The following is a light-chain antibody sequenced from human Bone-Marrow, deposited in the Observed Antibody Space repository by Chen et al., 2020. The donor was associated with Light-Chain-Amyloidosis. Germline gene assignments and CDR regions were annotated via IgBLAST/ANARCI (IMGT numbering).Light chain of an antibody. Sequence: SYVLTQPSSVSVAPGLTARNHFGGNNIGSTSVHRYKHTPGQAPLLVVYDDSDRPSGIPERLSGSNSGNTATLTISRVEAGDEADYYCQVWDSSSDRPVFGGGTKLTVL. J-gene: IGLJ3*02. CDR2: DDS. V-gene: IGLV3-21*02. CDR3: QVWDSSSDRPV. CDR1: NIGSTS.